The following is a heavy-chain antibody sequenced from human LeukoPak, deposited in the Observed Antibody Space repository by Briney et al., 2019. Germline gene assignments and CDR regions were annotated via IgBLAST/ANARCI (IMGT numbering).Heavy chain of an antibody. CDR1: GFSFSGYA. CDR3: AKGSRGYTNYYFDY. J-gene: IGHJ4*02. D-gene: IGHD2-2*02. V-gene: IGHV3-23*01. CDR2: ISGSGAST. Sequence: GGSLRLSCTSSGFSFSGYAMIWVRQAPGKGLELVSTISGSGASTFYADSVRGRFITSKDIPSNIVYLQMNSLRAEDTAVYYCAKGSRGYTNYYFDYWAREPWSPSPQ.